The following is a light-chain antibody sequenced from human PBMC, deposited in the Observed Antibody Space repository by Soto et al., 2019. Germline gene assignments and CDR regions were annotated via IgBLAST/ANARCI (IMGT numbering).Light chain of an antibody. J-gene: IGLJ2*01. V-gene: IGLV4-69*01. CDR3: QTWGTGEV. CDR1: SGHSSYA. Sequence: LTQSPSASASLGASVKLTCTLSSGHSSYAIAWHQQQPEKGPRYLMKLNSDGSHSKGDGIPDRFSGSSSGAERYLTISNLQSEDEADYYCQTWGTGEVFGGGTKLTVL. CDR2: LNSDGSH.